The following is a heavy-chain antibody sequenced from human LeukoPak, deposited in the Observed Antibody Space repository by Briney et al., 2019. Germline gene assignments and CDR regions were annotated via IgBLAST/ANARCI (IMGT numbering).Heavy chain of an antibody. CDR2: IYHSGST. CDR1: GYAISSGYF. J-gene: IGHJ4*02. Sequence: SETLSLTCSVSGYAISSGYFWGWIRQPPGKGLEWIGTIYHSGSTYYNPSLKSRVTISVDTSKNQFSLKLSSVTAADTAVYYCARQGPYYDSSGYYRYWGQGTLVTVSS. D-gene: IGHD3-22*01. CDR3: ARQGPYYDSSGYYRY. V-gene: IGHV4-38-2*02.